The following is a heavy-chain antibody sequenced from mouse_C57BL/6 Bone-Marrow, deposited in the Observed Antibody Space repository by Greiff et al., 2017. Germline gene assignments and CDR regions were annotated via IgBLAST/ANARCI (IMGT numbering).Heavy chain of an antibody. V-gene: IGHV1-64*01. J-gene: IGHJ4*01. D-gene: IGHD1-1*01. CDR3: ARAYGSSYAYAMDY. CDR1: GYTFTSYW. CDR2: IHPNSGST. Sequence: VKLQESGAELVKPGASVKLSCKASGYTFTSYWMHWVKQRPGQGLEWIGMIHPNSGSTNYNEKFKSKATLTVDKSSSTAYMQLSSLTSEDSAVYYCARAYGSSYAYAMDYWGQGTSVTVSS.